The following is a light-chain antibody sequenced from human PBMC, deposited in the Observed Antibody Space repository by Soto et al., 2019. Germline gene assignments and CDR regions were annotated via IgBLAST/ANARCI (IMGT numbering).Light chain of an antibody. CDR2: AAS. Sequence: AIQMTQSPSSLSASVGDRVTITCRASQGIRNDLNWYQQKPGKAPKLLIYAASSLQSGVPSRFSGSGSGTDFTLTVSSLQPEDFATYYCLQHYNYPRTFGQGTKVDIK. V-gene: IGKV1-6*01. CDR3: LQHYNYPRT. CDR1: QGIRND. J-gene: IGKJ1*01.